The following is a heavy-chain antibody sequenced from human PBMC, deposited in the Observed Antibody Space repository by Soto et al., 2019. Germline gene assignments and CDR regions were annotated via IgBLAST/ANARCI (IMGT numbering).Heavy chain of an antibody. CDR3: ARADCDILAGPPGGMDV. CDR1: GYSFTSYW. D-gene: IGHD3-9*01. V-gene: IGHV5-10-1*01. J-gene: IGHJ6*02. CDR2: IDPSDSYT. Sequence: EVQLVQSGAEVKKPGESLRISCKGSGYSFTSYWISWVRQMPGKGLEWMGRIDPSDSYTNYSPSFQGHVTISADKSISTAYLQWSSLKASDTAMYYCARADCDILAGPPGGMDVWGQGTTVTVSS.